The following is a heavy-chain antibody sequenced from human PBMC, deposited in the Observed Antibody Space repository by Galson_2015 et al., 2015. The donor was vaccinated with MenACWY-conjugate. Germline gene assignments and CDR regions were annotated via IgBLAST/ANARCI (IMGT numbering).Heavy chain of an antibody. CDR1: GGSISISSYF. CDR3: ARRSARLTLGAFDI. D-gene: IGHD4-23*01. V-gene: IGHV4-39*01. J-gene: IGHJ3*02. Sequence: ATLSLTCTVSGGSISISSYFWGWIRQPPGKGLEWIGTISYSGSTHYNPSLNNRDTVSADTSKNQFSLNVNSVTAADTALYYCARRSARLTLGAFDIWGQGTMVTVSS. CDR2: ISYSGST.